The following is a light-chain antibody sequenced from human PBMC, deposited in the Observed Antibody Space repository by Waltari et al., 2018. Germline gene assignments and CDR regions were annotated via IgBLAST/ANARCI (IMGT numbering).Light chain of an antibody. J-gene: IGLJ3*02. V-gene: IGLV2-14*03. CDR1: SSDVGTYNY. Sequence: QSALTQPASVSGSPGQSITISCTGTSSDVGTYNYVSWYQQHPGKAPKLVIFDVNNRPSGVSNRFSGSKSGNTASLTISGLQAEDESDYYCSSYTITRAVVFGGGTTLTVL. CDR3: SSYTITRAVV. CDR2: DVN.